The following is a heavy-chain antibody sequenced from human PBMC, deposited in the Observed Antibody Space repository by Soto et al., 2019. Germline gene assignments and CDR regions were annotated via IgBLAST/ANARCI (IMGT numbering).Heavy chain of an antibody. D-gene: IGHD3-22*01. CDR2: ISGSGGST. CDR1: GFTFSSYA. V-gene: IGHV3-23*01. Sequence: GGSLRLSCAASGFTFSSYAMSWVRQAPGKGLEWVSAISGSGGSTYYADSVKGRFTIPRDNSKNTLYLQMNSLRAEDTAVYNWAKGRYYDLYSMDVWGQGTTVTVSS. J-gene: IGHJ6*02. CDR3: AKGRYYDLYSMDV.